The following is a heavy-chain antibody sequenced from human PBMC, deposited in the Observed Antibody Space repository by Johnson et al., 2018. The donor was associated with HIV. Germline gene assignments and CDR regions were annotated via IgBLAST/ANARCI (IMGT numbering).Heavy chain of an antibody. V-gene: IGHV3-15*01. CDR1: GFTFNNAW. J-gene: IGHJ3*02. D-gene: IGHD6-13*01. CDR2: IKSKTDGGTT. Sequence: VQLVESGGGVVQPGRSLRLSCAASGFTFNNAWMNWVRQAPGKGLEWVGRIKSKTDGGTTDYAAPVKGRFTISRDDSKNTLYLQMNSLKTEDTAVYYCTTDPHRVSSWGGGDAFDIWGQGTMVTVSS. CDR3: TTDPHRVSSWGGGDAFDI.